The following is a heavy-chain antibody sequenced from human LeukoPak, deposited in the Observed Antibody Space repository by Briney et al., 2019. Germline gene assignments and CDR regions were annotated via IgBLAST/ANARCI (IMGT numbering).Heavy chain of an antibody. CDR2: IIPIFGTA. Sequence: SVKVSCKASGGTFSSYAISWVRQAPGQGLEWMGGIIPIFGTANYAQKFQGRVTITADKSTSTAYMELSSLRSEDTAVYYCARGAVHQLLWLVDGMDVWGKGNPGHRLL. J-gene: IGHJ6*04. CDR3: ARGAVHQLLWLVDGMDV. D-gene: IGHD2-2*01. V-gene: IGHV1-69*06. CDR1: GGTFSSYA.